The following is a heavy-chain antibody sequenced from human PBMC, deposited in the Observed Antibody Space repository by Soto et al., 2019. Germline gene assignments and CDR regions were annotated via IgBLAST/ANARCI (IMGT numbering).Heavy chain of an antibody. J-gene: IGHJ4*02. CDR3: ARDHSATGTYYAD. CDR1: GFSFSNYG. D-gene: IGHD1-26*01. Sequence: QGRLVESGGGVVQPGRSLRLSCAASGFSFSNYGMHWVRQAPGKGLEWVAAISYDGTNKYYGDSVRGRLTISRDNSKNTLYLQMSSLRADDTAVYYFARDHSATGTYYADWVQGTLVTVSS. CDR2: ISYDGTNK. V-gene: IGHV3-30*03.